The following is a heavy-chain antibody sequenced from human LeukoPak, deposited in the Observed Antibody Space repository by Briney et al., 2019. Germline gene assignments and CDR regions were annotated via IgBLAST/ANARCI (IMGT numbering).Heavy chain of an antibody. CDR1: GFTFNSYA. D-gene: IGHD3-3*01. V-gene: IGHV3-30*02. J-gene: IGHJ5*02. CDR2: IRHDGSSE. Sequence: GGSLRLSCLASGFTFNSYAMHWVRRAPGKGLEWVAFIRHDGSSEYHADSVKGRFIVSRDRSGNTVYLQMKSLRPEDTAIYYCARHNTRFLERLPALGSWGQGTLVTVSS. CDR3: ARHNTRFLERLPALGS.